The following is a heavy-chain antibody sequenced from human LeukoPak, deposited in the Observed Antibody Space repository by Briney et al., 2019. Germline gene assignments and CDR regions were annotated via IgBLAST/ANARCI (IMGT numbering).Heavy chain of an antibody. CDR2: IYYSGST. CDR3: ARLAYYDSSGYGY. Sequence: SQTLSHTCTVSGGSISSGDYYWSWIRQPPGKGLEWIGYIYYSGSTYYNPSLKSRVTISVDTSKNQFSLKLSSVTAADTAVYYCARLAYYDSSGYGYWGQGTLVTVSS. J-gene: IGHJ4*02. V-gene: IGHV4-30-4*01. CDR1: GGSISSGDYY. D-gene: IGHD3-22*01.